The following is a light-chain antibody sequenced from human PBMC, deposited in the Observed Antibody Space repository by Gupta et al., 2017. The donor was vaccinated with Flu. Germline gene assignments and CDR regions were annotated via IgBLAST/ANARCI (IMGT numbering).Light chain of an antibody. CDR3: SADTRSDTFV. V-gene: IGLV2-14*01. J-gene: IGLJ1*01. CDR2: EVT. Sequence: SALTQPASVPGSPGQSIPISCTGTSRDVGGYTHVSWHQQPPANPHSLMFFEVTRRAAGTASLFSGSNSGNTASLTISGHEAEDAADYYRSADTRSDTFVFGTGTKVTVL. CDR1: SRDVGGYTH.